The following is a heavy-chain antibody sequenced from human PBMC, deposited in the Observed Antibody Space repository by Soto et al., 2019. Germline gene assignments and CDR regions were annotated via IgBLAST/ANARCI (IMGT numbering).Heavy chain of an antibody. D-gene: IGHD2-21*02. CDR2: IHSDGSTT. J-gene: IGHJ3*01. Sequence: EVQLVESEGGLVQRGGSLRLSCAASGFTFNYDWMHWVRQAPGQGLVWVSHIHSDGSTTTYADSVKGRFTISRDNAKNTLYLQMNSMRAEDTAVYYCVRGDKGGFDLWGQGTTVPVSS. CDR1: GFTFNYDW. V-gene: IGHV3-74*01. CDR3: VRGDKGGFDL.